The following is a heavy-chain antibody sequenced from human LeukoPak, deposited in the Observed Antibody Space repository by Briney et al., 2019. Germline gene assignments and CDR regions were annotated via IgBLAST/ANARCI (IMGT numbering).Heavy chain of an antibody. CDR3: ARSYTYWFDP. J-gene: IGHJ5*02. CDR1: GGSISSYY. Sequence: SETLSLTCTVSGGSISSYYWNWIRQPPGKGLEWIGYIYSSGSTTYNPSLKSRVTISVDTSKNQFSLKLSSVTAADTAVYYCARSYTYWFDPWGQGTLVTVSS. D-gene: IGHD3-16*01. V-gene: IGHV4-4*09. CDR2: IYSSGST.